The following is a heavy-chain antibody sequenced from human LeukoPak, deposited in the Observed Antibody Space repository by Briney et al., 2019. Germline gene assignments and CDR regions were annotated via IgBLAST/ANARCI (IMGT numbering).Heavy chain of an antibody. CDR3: ARSPMIVVVTDFDY. D-gene: IGHD3-22*01. V-gene: IGHV1-18*01. CDR2: ISAYNGDT. CDR1: GYTFTSYG. Sequence: GASVKVSCRASGYTFTSYGITWVRQAPGQGLEWMGWISAYNGDTNYAQKLKGRVTMTTDTSTSTAYMEPRSLRSDDTAVYYCARSPMIVVVTDFDYWGQGTLVTVSS. J-gene: IGHJ4*02.